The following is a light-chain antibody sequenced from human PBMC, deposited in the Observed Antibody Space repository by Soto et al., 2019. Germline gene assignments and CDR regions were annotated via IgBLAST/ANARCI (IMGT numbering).Light chain of an antibody. CDR3: QQRYSWPPIT. V-gene: IGKV3D-20*02. Sequence: EIVLTQSPGTLSLSPGERATLSCRASQSVSSSYLAWYQQKPGQGPRLLIYGASSRATGIPDRFSGSGSGTDFTLTISRLEPEDFAVYYCQQRYSWPPITFGQGTRLEIK. CDR1: QSVSSSY. J-gene: IGKJ5*01. CDR2: GAS.